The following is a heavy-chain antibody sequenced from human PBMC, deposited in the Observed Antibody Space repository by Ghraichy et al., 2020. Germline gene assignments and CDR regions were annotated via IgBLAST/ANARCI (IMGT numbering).Heavy chain of an antibody. Sequence: ESLNISCNGSGYSFTTYWIGWVRQMPGKGLEWIGSIYPGDSDTRYSPSFKGQVTIPADKSISTAYLQWSSLKASDTAIYYCSRRECCSDSRCFSNAFDIWGQGQLVIVSS. CDR2: IYPGDSDT. V-gene: IGHV5-51*01. J-gene: IGHJ3*02. CDR3: SRRECCSDSRCFSNAFDI. CDR1: GYSFTTYW. D-gene: IGHD2-15*01.